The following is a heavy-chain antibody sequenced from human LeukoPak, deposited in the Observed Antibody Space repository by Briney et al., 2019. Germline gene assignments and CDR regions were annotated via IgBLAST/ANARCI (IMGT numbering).Heavy chain of an antibody. CDR1: GGSISSYY. D-gene: IGHD6-6*01. CDR2: TYTSGST. CDR3: ARGSSSGGYYYYYMDV. J-gene: IGHJ6*03. Sequence: PSETLSLTCTVSGGSISSYYWSWIRQPAGKGLEWIGRTYTSGSTNYNPSLKSRVTMSVDTSKNQFSLKLSSVTAADTAVYYCARGSSSGGYYYYYMDVWGKGTTVTVSS. V-gene: IGHV4-4*07.